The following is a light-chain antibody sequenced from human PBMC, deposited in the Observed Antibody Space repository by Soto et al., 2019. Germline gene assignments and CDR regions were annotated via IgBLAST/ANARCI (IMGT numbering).Light chain of an antibody. CDR2: GAS. Sequence: EIVLTQSPGTLSLSPEERATLSCRASQSVSSSYLAWYQQKPGQAPSLLIYGASRRATGIPDRFSGSGSGTDFTLTISRLEPEDFAVYYCQQFGHSPWTFGQGTKVDIK. CDR1: QSVSSSY. CDR3: QQFGHSPWT. J-gene: IGKJ1*01. V-gene: IGKV3-20*01.